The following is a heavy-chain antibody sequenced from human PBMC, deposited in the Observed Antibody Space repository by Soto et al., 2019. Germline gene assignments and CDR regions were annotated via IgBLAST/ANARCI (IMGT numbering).Heavy chain of an antibody. CDR3: ARDMSSGWGIDY. V-gene: IGHV1-2*04. Sequence: GASVKVSCKASGYTFTGYYMHWVRQAPGQGLEWMGWINPNSGGTNYAQKFQGWVTMTRDTSISTAYMELSRLRSDDTAVYYCARDMSSGWGIDYWGQGTLVTVSS. J-gene: IGHJ4*02. CDR1: GYTFTGYY. D-gene: IGHD6-19*01. CDR2: INPNSGGT.